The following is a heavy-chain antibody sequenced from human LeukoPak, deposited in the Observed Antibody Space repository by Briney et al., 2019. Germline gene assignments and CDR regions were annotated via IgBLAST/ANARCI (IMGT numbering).Heavy chain of an antibody. J-gene: IGHJ4*02. D-gene: IGHD3-10*01. Sequence: QPGGSLRLSCAASGFTVSSNYMSWVRQAPGKGLEWVSVIYSGGSTYYADSVRGRFTISRDNSKNTLYLQMNSLRAEDTAVYYCARADVNSLLWFGEFTGGWDYWGQGTLVTVSS. CDR3: ARADVNSLLWFGEFTGGWDY. V-gene: IGHV3-53*05. CDR2: IYSGGST. CDR1: GFTVSSNY.